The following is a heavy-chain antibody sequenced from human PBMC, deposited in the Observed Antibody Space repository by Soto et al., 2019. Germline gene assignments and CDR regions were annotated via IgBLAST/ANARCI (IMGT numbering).Heavy chain of an antibody. V-gene: IGHV1-18*01. CDR2: ISAYNGNT. D-gene: IGHD3-16*01. CDR3: ARISATFGGADFYYYGMDV. Sequence: GASMEVSCKASGYTFTSYGISWGRQGPGQGLEWMGWISAYNGNTNYAQRFQGRVTMTTDRSTSTAYMELSSLRSEDTAVYYCARISATFGGADFYYYGMDVWGQGSTVTVSS. CDR1: GYTFTSYG. J-gene: IGHJ6*02.